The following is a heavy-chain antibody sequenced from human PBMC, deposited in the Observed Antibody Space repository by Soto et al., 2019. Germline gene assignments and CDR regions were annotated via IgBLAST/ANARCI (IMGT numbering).Heavy chain of an antibody. V-gene: IGHV1-2*04. Sequence: VPCKASGYTFTGYYMHWVRQAPGQGLEWMGWINPNSGGTNYAQKFQGWVTMTRDTSISTAYMELSRLRSDDTAVYYCARARVVPATQIKYYFDYWGQGNLVTVSS. J-gene: IGHJ4*02. CDR2: INPNSGGT. CDR1: GYTFTGYY. CDR3: ARARVVPATQIKYYFDY. D-gene: IGHD2-2*01.